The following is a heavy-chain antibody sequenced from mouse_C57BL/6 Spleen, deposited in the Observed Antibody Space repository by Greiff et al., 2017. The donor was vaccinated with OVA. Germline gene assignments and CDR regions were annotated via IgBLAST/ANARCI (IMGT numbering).Heavy chain of an antibody. J-gene: IGHJ1*03. Sequence: VQLKQSGGGLVKPGGSLKLSCAASGFTFSDYGMHWVRQAPEKGLEWVAYISSGSSTIYYADTVKGRFTISRDNAKNTLVLEMTSLMSEDTAMYYCARTYYCSSYWYFDVWGTGTTVTVSS. CDR2: ISSGSSTI. CDR3: ARTYYCSSYWYFDV. CDR1: GFTFSDYG. D-gene: IGHD1-1*01. V-gene: IGHV5-17*01.